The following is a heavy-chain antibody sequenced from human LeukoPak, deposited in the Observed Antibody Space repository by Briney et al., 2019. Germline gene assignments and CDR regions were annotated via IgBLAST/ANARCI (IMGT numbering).Heavy chain of an antibody. D-gene: IGHD5-18*01. V-gene: IGHV4-39*07. CDR1: GDSISSSSYY. CDR3: ARDRGRGYSYAKRGHYFDY. CDR2: IYYSGST. J-gene: IGHJ4*02. Sequence: SETLSLTCTVSGDSISSSSYYWGWIRQPPGKGLEWIGSIYYSGSTYYNPSLKSRVTISVDTSKNQFSLKLSSVTAADTAVYYCARDRGRGYSYAKRGHYFDYWGQGTLVTVSS.